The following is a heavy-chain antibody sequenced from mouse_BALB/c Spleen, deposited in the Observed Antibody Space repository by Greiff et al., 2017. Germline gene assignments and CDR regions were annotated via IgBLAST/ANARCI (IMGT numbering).Heavy chain of an antibody. J-gene: IGHJ2*01. V-gene: IGHV14-3*02. Sequence: VQLKESGAELVKPGASVKLSCTASGFNIKDTYMHWVKQRPEQGLEWIGRIDPANGNTKYDPKFQGKATITADTSSNTAYLQLSSLTSEDTAVYYCASLCGPYYFDYWGQGTTLTVSS. CDR3: ASLCGPYYFDY. D-gene: IGHD6-1*01. CDR1: GFNIKDTY. CDR2: IDPANGNT.